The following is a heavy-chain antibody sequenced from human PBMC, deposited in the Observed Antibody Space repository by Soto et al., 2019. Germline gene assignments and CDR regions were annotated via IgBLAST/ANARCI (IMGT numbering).Heavy chain of an antibody. CDR2: IYYSGST. D-gene: IGHD3-22*01. CDR1: GGSISSYY. Sequence: SETLSLTCTVSGGSISSYYWSWIRQPPGKGLEWIGYIYYSGSTNYNPSLKSRVTISVDTSKNQFSLKLSSVTAADTAVYYCARGGDSSLYYYYYMDGWGKGTTVTVSS. CDR3: ARGGDSSLYYYYYMDG. V-gene: IGHV4-59*01. J-gene: IGHJ6*03.